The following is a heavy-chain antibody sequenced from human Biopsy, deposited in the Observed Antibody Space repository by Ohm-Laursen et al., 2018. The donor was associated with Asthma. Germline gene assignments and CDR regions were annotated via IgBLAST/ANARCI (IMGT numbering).Heavy chain of an antibody. CDR2: VFWSGST. D-gene: IGHD4-17*01. CDR3: ARVVSYGDIYFGIDV. J-gene: IGHJ6*02. Sequence: PSQTLSLIWRVSGGYTGSSDHHWAWIRQAPGKGLEWIGFVFWSGSTHYSRSLERRVPISIDTATNEFSMKLWSVTPADTAVYFCARVVSYGDIYFGIDVWGPGNTVVVS. CDR1: GGYTGSSDHH. V-gene: IGHV4-30-4*01.